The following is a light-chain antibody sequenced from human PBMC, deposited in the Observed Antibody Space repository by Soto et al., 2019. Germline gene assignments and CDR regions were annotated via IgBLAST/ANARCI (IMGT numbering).Light chain of an antibody. CDR3: QQANSFPLT. Sequence: EIVMTQSPATLSVSPGETATLSCRASQSVSSNLAWYQQKPGQAPRLLIYGASTRATGIPARFSGSGSGTEFTLTISSLQPEDFATYYCQQANSFPLTFGQGTRLEI. CDR1: QSVSSN. V-gene: IGKV3-15*01. CDR2: GAS. J-gene: IGKJ5*01.